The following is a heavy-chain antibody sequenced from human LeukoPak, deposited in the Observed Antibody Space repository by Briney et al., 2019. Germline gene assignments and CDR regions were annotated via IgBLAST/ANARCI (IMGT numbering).Heavy chain of an antibody. D-gene: IGHD2-2*01. CDR1: GFTFSSYE. V-gene: IGHV3-48*03. CDR3: ARRSSRSFDY. J-gene: IGHJ4*02. Sequence: GGSLRLSCAASGFTFSSYEMNWVRQAPGKGLEWVSYISSSGSTIYYADSVKGRFTISRDNAKNSLYLQMNSLRAEDTAVYYCARRSSRSFDYWGQGTLVTVSS. CDR2: ISSSGSTI.